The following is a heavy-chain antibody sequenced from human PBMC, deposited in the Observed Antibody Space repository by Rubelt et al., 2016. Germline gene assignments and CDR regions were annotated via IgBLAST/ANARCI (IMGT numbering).Heavy chain of an antibody. D-gene: IGHD6-19*01. CDR2: INPNSGCT. CDR3: ARSVAGSDY. J-gene: IGHJ4*02. V-gene: IGHV1-2*02. CDR1: GGTFSSYA. Sequence: QVQLVQSGAEVKKPGSSVKVSCKASGGTFSSYAISWVRQAPGQGLEWMGWINPNSGCTNYAKKFQGRVTMTRDTSISTAYMELSRLRSDDTAVYYCARSVAGSDYWGQGTLVTVSS.